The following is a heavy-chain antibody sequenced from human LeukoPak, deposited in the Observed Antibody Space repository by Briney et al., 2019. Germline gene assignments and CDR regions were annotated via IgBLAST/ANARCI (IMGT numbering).Heavy chain of an antibody. V-gene: IGHV4-4*02. Sequence: KPSGTLSLTCAVSGGSISSSNWWNWVRQPPGKGLEWIGEIYHSGTTNYNPSLKIRVTISVDKSKNQFSLKLNSVTAADTAVYYCAKGTSVGTLDFWGQGTLVTVSS. CDR3: AKGTSVGTLDF. D-gene: IGHD1-26*01. CDR2: IYHSGTT. J-gene: IGHJ4*02. CDR1: GGSISSSNW.